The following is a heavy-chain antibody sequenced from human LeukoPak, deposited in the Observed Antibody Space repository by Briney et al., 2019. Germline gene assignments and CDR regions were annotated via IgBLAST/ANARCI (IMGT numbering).Heavy chain of an antibody. CDR1: GGSISSSSYY. CDR2: IYYSGST. Sequence: SETLSLTCTVSGGSISSSSYYWGWIRQPPGKGLEWIGSIYYSGSTYYNPSLKSRVTISVDTSKNQFSLKLSSVTAADTAVYYCARLGDGYNSIIDYWDQGTLVTVSS. V-gene: IGHV4-39*01. D-gene: IGHD5-24*01. CDR3: ARLGDGYNSIIDY. J-gene: IGHJ4*02.